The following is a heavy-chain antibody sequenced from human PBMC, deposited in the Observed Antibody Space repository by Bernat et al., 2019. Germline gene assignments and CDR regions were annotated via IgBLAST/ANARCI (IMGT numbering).Heavy chain of an antibody. CDR2: IKSKTDGGTT. V-gene: IGHV3-15*07. D-gene: IGHD3-22*01. CDR3: TTDLSYYYDSSGFF. J-gene: IGHJ4*02. CDR1: GFTFNNAW. Sequence: EVQLVESGGGLVKPGGSLRLSCVASGFTFNNAWMNWVRQAPGKGLEWVGRIKSKTDGGTTDYAAPVTGRFTISKDDSKNTLSLLMNRLKTEDTAVYYCTTDLSYYYDSSGFFWGQGTLVTVSS.